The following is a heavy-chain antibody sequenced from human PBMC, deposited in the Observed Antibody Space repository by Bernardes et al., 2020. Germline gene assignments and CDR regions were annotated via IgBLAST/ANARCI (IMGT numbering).Heavy chain of an antibody. J-gene: IGHJ6*03. CDR3: SKGSWYCGRSSCPRILDYSYYCMDV. CDR2: IPATGVGP. V-gene: IGHV3-23*01. D-gene: IGHD2-21*01. Sequence: GGSLRLSCAASSYGMNCLRQSPATGLAWVSFIPATGVGPRYADSLKVRFTVSRDISTKTVSLQMSRLRVEDTAVYYWSKGSWYCGRSSCPRILDYSYYCMDVWRKGTTVTVSS. CDR1: SYG.